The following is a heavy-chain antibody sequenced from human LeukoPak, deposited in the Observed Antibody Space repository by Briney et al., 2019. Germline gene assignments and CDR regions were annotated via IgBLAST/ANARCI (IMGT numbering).Heavy chain of an antibody. Sequence: PGGSLRLSCAASGFTFSSYWMHWVRQAPGKGLVWVSRINSDASSTSYADSVKGRSTIARDNAKNTLYLQMNSLRAEDTAVYYCARTSDYGDYVDAFDIWGQGTMVTVSS. CDR2: INSDASST. CDR3: ARTSDYGDYVDAFDI. J-gene: IGHJ3*02. V-gene: IGHV3-74*01. D-gene: IGHD4-17*01. CDR1: GFTFSSYW.